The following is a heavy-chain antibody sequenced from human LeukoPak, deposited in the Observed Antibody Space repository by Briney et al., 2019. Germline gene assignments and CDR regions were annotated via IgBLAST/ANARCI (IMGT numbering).Heavy chain of an antibody. Sequence: ASVKVSCKASGYTFTSYGISWVRQAPGQGLEWMGWISAYNGNTNYAQKLQGRVTMTTDTSTSTAYMELRSLRSDDTAVYYCARSNYYDSSGYRIVSTGPDYWGQGTLVTVSS. CDR3: ARSNYYDSSGYRIVSTGPDY. V-gene: IGHV1-18*01. J-gene: IGHJ4*02. CDR2: ISAYNGNT. CDR1: GYTFTSYG. D-gene: IGHD3-22*01.